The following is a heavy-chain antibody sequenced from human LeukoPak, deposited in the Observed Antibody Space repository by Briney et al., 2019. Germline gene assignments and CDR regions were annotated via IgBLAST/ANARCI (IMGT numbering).Heavy chain of an antibody. D-gene: IGHD3-3*01. Sequence: GGSLRLSCAASGFTFSSYSMNWVRQAPGKGLEWVSSISSSSSYIYYADSVKGRFTISRDNAKNSLYLQMNSPRAEDTAVYYCARDHYDFWSGPANWFDPWGQGTLVTVSS. J-gene: IGHJ5*02. CDR3: ARDHYDFWSGPANWFDP. CDR2: ISSSSSYI. CDR1: GFTFSSYS. V-gene: IGHV3-21*01.